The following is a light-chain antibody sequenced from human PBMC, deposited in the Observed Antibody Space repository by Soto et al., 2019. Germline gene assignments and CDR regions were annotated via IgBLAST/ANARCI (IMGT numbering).Light chain of an antibody. J-gene: IGKJ5*01. Sequence: DIQLAQSPSFLSASVGDRVTITCRASQGITSYLAWYQQKPGKAPKLLIYADSTLQSGVPSRFSGSGSGTEFTLTISSLQPEYFATYLCNQINRFPVPFGQGLRLEIK. CDR3: NQINRFPVP. CDR1: QGITSY. V-gene: IGKV1-9*01. CDR2: ADS.